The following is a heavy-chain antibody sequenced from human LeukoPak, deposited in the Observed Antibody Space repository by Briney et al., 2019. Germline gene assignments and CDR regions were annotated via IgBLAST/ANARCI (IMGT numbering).Heavy chain of an antibody. CDR3: TTDPNYYDSGGYWPGYFDY. V-gene: IGHV3-15*01. CDR2: IKSRTDGGTT. Sequence: GGSLRLSCAASGFTFSNAWMSWVRQAPGKGLEWVGRIKSRTDGGTTDYAAPVKGRFTISRDDSKNTLYLQMNSLKTEDTAVYYCTTDPNYYDSGGYWPGYFDYWGQGTLVTVSS. J-gene: IGHJ4*02. CDR1: GFTFSNAW. D-gene: IGHD3-22*01.